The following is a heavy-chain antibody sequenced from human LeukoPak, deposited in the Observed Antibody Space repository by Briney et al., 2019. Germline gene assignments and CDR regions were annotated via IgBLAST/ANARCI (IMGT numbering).Heavy chain of an antibody. CDR2: IIPIFGTA. Sequence: ASVKVSCKTSGGTFSSYAISWVRQAPGQGLEWMGGIIPIFGTANYAQKFQGRVTITADKSTSTAYMELSSLRSEDTAVYYCARDIRARDYDHAYWGQGTLVTVSS. CDR3: ARDIRARDYDHAY. D-gene: IGHD4-17*01. CDR1: GGTFSSYA. V-gene: IGHV1-69*06. J-gene: IGHJ4*02.